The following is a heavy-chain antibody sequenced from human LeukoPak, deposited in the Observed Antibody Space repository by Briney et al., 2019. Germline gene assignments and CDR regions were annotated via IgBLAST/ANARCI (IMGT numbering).Heavy chain of an antibody. J-gene: IGHJ4*02. CDR3: AKDGAWLRFDD. V-gene: IGHV3-9*01. CDR2: ISWNSGSI. CDR1: GFTYDDYA. D-gene: IGHD5-12*01. Sequence: PGGSLRLSCAASGFTYDDYAMHWVRQAPGKGLEWVSGISWNSGSIGYADSVKGRFTISRDNAKNSLYLQMNNLRAEDTAVYYCAKDGAWLRFDDWGQGILVTVSS.